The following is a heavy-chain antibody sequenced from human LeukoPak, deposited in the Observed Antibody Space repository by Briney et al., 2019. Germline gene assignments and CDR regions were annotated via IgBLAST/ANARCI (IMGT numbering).Heavy chain of an antibody. CDR1: GGSFSGYY. CDR3: ARGCSSTSCSNNWFDP. V-gene: IGHV4-59*10. J-gene: IGHJ5*02. D-gene: IGHD2-2*01. Sequence: SETLSLTCAVYGGSFSGYYWSWIRQPAGKGLEWIGRIYTSGSTNYNPSLKSRVTMSVDTSKNQFSLKLSSVTAADTAVYYCARGCSSTSCSNNWFDPWGQGTLVTVSS. CDR2: IYTSGST.